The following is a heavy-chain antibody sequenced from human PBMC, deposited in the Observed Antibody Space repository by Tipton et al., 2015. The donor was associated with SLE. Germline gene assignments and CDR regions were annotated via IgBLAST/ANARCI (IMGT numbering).Heavy chain of an antibody. CDR3: ATAYCSGGNCFWEYFEN. V-gene: IGHV4-61*09. D-gene: IGHD2-15*01. Sequence: TLSLTCTVSGDSISTDNYYWGWTRQPAGKALEWIGHIYFSGQTYYNPSLKSRVTISVDTSKNQFSLKLHSVTAADTAVYYCATAYCSGGNCFWEYFENWGQGTLVTVSS. CDR1: GDSISTDNYY. CDR2: IYFSGQT. J-gene: IGHJ1*01.